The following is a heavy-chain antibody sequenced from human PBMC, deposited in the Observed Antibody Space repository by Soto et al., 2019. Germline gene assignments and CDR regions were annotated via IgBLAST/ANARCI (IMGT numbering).Heavy chain of an antibody. CDR1: GFTFRSYD. CDR2: TSGSGDRT. D-gene: IGHD3-10*01. V-gene: IGHV3-23*01. Sequence: GGSLRLSCVASGFTFRSYDMNWVRQAPGKGLEWVSGTSGSGDRTYYTDSVRGRFTISRDNSKNTLYLQMNSLRADDTAVYYCAIDRHYFGSGKTDFWGQGTLVTVSS. CDR3: AIDRHYFGSGKTDF. J-gene: IGHJ4*02.